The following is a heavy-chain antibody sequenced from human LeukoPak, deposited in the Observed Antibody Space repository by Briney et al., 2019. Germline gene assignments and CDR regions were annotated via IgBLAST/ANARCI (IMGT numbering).Heavy chain of an antibody. V-gene: IGHV3-30*18. D-gene: IGHD1-26*01. J-gene: IGHJ4*02. Sequence: PGGSLRLSCAASGFTFSSYGMHWVRQAPGKGLEWVAVISYDGSNKYYADSVKGRFTISRDNSKNTLYLQMNSLRAEDTAVYYCAKGPVGATEMYYFDYWGQGTLVTVSS. CDR3: AKGPVGATEMYYFDY. CDR1: GFTFSSYG. CDR2: ISYDGSNK.